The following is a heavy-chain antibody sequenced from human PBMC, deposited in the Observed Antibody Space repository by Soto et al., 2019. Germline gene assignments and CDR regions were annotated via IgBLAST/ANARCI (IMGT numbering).Heavy chain of an antibody. J-gene: IGHJ4*02. CDR1: GFTFTRYS. CDR2: ISSTTNYI. V-gene: IGHV3-21*01. CDR3: ARESEDLTSQFDY. Sequence: PGGSLRLSCAASGFTFTRYSMNWVRQAPGKGLEWVSSISSTTNYIYYADSMKGRFTVSRDNAKNSVYLEMNSLSAEDTAVYYCARESEDLTSQFDYWGQGTLVTVPS.